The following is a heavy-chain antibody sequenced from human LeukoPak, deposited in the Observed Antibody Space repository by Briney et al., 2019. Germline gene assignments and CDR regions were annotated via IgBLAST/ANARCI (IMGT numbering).Heavy chain of an antibody. Sequence: GGSLRLSCAASGFTFSSYSMNWVRQAPGKGLEWVSSISSSSSYIYYADSVKGRFTISRDNARKSLYLQMNSLRADDTAVYYCARVITVYNVYEEVAEYFQYWGQGTLVTVSS. CDR3: ARVITVYNVYEEVAEYFQY. D-gene: IGHD5/OR15-5a*01. J-gene: IGHJ1*01. CDR2: ISSSSSYI. V-gene: IGHV3-21*01. CDR1: GFTFSSYS.